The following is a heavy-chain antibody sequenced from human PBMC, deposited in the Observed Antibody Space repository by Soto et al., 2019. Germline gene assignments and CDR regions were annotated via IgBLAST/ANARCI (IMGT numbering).Heavy chain of an antibody. CDR1: GYTFTNYG. D-gene: IGHD3-22*01. CDR3: ARDYYNRAKFDY. CDR2: TSAYNGNT. V-gene: IGHV1-18*01. J-gene: IGHJ4*02. Sequence: GASVKVSCKTSGYTFTNYGISWGRQAPGRGLEWLGWTSAYNGNTNYAQKFQDRVTMTTDTSTSTVYMELRSLRSDDTAVYYCARDYYNRAKFDYWGQGALVTVSS.